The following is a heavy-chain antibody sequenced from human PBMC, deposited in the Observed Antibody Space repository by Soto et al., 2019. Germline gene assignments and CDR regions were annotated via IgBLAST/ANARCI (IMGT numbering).Heavy chain of an antibody. CDR2: TDPSDSYT. V-gene: IGHV5-10-1*01. CDR3: ARHRRAHYDSSGPFYYYGMDV. Sequence: GESLKISCKGSGYSFTSYWISWVRQMPGKGLEWMGRTDPSDSYTNYSPSFQGHVTISADKSISTAYLQWSSLKASDTAMYYCARHRRAHYDSSGPFYYYGMDVWGQGTTVTVSS. CDR1: GYSFTSYW. J-gene: IGHJ6*02. D-gene: IGHD3-22*01.